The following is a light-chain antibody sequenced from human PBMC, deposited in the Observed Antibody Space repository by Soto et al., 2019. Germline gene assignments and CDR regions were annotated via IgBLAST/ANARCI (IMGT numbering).Light chain of an antibody. V-gene: IGKV1-39*01. CDR2: TTC. CDR3: QQSYSIPCT. CDR1: QSISSS. Sequence: DIQMTQSPSSLSASVGDRVTITCRASQSISSSLNWYQQKPGKAPKLLMYTTCSLQSGVPSRFSGGGSVTNFTLTITSLQPEDFETYYCQQSYSIPCTFGHRTKVEVK. J-gene: IGKJ1*01.